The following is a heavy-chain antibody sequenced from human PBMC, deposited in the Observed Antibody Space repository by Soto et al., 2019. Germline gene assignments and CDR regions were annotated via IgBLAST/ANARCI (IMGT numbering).Heavy chain of an antibody. D-gene: IGHD4-17*01. V-gene: IGHV4-38-2*01. CDR3: ARGKKATVNNWFDP. CDR2: IHHTGGT. Sequence: PSETLSLTCAVSGYSITSGYYWGWIRQPPGKGLEWMGTIHHTGGTYYNPSLKSRVTISVDTSKNQFSLKLSSVTAADTAVYYCARGKKATVNNWFDPWGQGTLVTVSS. J-gene: IGHJ5*02. CDR1: GYSITSGYY.